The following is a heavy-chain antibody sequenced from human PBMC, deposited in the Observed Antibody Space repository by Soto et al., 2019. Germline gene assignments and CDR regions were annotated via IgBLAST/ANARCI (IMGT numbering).Heavy chain of an antibody. CDR1: DDSFRGAEYY. D-gene: IGHD6-19*01. CDR3: ARGPAYIDGWRTFDL. V-gene: IGHV4-61*08. J-gene: IGHJ4*02. Sequence: VLLQESGPGLLRPSETLSLTCTVSDDSFRGAEYYWSWIRQPLGKGPEWIGYTYYNGDTKYNPALRSRLTMSEDTSKNQFSLRLSSVTAADTAVYFCARGPAYIDGWRTFDLWGRGILVIVSS. CDR2: TYYNGDT.